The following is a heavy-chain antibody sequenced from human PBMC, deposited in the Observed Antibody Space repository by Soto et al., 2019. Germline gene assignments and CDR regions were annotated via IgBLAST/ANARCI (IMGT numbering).Heavy chain of an antibody. V-gene: IGHV1-69*13. J-gene: IGHJ6*02. Sequence: ASVKVSCKASGGTFSSYAISWVRQAPGQGLEWMGGIIPIFGTANYAQRFQGRVTITADESTSTAYMELSSLRSEDTAVYYCARSIAAAGTTTYYYYGMDVWGQGTTVTVSS. CDR2: IIPIFGTA. D-gene: IGHD6-13*01. CDR1: GGTFSSYA. CDR3: ARSIAAAGTTTYYYYGMDV.